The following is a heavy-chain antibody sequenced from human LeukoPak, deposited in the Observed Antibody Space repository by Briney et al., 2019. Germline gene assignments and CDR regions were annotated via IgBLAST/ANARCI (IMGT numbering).Heavy chain of an antibody. Sequence: GGSLRLSCAASGFTFSSYAMSWVRQAPGKGLEWVSAISGSGGSTYYADSVKGRFTISRDNSKNTLYLQMNSLRAEDTAVYYCAKDAGSGYDYPPTDYFDYWGQGTLVTVSS. D-gene: IGHD5-12*01. CDR1: GFTFSSYA. CDR3: AKDAGSGYDYPPTDYFDY. J-gene: IGHJ4*02. V-gene: IGHV3-23*01. CDR2: ISGSGGST.